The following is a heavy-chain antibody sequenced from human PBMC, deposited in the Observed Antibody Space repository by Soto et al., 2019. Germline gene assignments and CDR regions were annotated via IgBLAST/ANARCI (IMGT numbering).Heavy chain of an antibody. D-gene: IGHD2-8*01. J-gene: IGHJ6*02. V-gene: IGHV4-34*01. CDR1: GGSFSGYY. CDR2: INHSGST. CDR3: ARGPGMGPYYYGMDV. Sequence: QVQLQQWGAGLLKPSETLSLTCAVYGGSFSGYYWSWIRQPPGKGLEWIGEINHSGSTNYNPSLKSRVTISVDTSKNQFSLKLGSVTAADAAVYYCARGPGMGPYYYGMDVWGQGTTVTVSS.